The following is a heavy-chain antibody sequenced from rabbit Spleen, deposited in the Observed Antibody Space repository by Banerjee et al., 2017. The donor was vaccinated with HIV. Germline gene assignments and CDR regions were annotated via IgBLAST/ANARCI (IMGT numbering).Heavy chain of an antibody. Sequence: QSLEESGGDLVKPGASLTLTCKASGLDLSSRYWICWVRQAPGKGLEWISCIAGSSGATYSATWAKGRFTISKTSSTTVTLQMTSLTVADTATYFCARDAGTSFSTYGMDLWGPGTLVTVS. CDR2: IAGSSGAT. V-gene: IGHV1S40*01. D-gene: IGHD8-1*01. J-gene: IGHJ6*01. CDR3: ARDAGTSFSTYGMDL. CDR1: GLDLSSRYW.